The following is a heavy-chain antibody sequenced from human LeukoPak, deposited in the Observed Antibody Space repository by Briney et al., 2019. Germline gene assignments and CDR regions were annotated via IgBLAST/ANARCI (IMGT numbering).Heavy chain of an antibody. CDR1: RFTFSSYE. J-gene: IGHJ3*02. Sequence: GGSLRLSCAASRFTFSSYEMNWVRQAPGKGLEWVSYITSSGGSTIYYADSVKGRLTISRDNAKNSLYLQMNSLRAEDTAVYYCARGGYCSGTTCYSLNAFDIWGQGTMVTVSS. CDR3: ARGGYCSGTTCYSLNAFDI. V-gene: IGHV3-48*03. D-gene: IGHD2-2*03. CDR2: ITSSGGSTI.